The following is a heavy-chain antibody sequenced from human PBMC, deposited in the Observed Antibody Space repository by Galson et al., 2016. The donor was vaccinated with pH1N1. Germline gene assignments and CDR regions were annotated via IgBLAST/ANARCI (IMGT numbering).Heavy chain of an antibody. CDR1: DFTFSSYE. D-gene: IGHD4-17*01. V-gene: IGHV3-48*03. CDR2: ISSSGSAI. CDR3: ARDTPGHAPRPYGVFDI. J-gene: IGHJ3*02. Sequence: SLRLSCAASDFTFSSYEMSWVRQAPGKGLEWVAYISSSGSAIYYADSVEGRFTISRENAGNSLFLQMSSLRAEDTAVYYCARDTPGHAPRPYGVFDIWGQGTMVTVSS.